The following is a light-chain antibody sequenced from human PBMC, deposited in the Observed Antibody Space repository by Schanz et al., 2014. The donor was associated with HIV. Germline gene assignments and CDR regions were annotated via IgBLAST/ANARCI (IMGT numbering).Light chain of an antibody. Sequence: QSALPQPASASGSRGQSVTISCTGTSSDVGHYDYVSWYQQHPGKAPKLMIYDVTNRPSGVSNRFSGSKSGNTASLTISGLQAEDEADYYCSSYTSSSSVVFGGGTKLTVL. CDR1: SSDVGHYDY. V-gene: IGLV2-14*01. CDR2: DVT. CDR3: SSYTSSSSVV. J-gene: IGLJ2*01.